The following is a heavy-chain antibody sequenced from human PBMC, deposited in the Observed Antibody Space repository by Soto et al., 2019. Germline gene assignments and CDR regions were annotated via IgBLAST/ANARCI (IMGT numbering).Heavy chain of an antibody. CDR1: GYTFTSYG. V-gene: IGHV1-18*04. CDR2: ISAYNGNT. CDR3: SRVVPVARTIFVY. D-gene: IGHD6-19*01. Sequence: GASVKASCKASGYTFTSYGISWVRQAPGQGLEWMGWISAYNGNTKYAQKLQGRVTMPPDPSTSTAYMPLRSLRSDDTAVYYCSRVVPVARTIFVYWCQGPLVTV. J-gene: IGHJ4*02.